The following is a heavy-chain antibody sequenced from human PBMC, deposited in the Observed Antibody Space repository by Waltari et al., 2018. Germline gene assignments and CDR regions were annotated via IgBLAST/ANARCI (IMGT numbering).Heavy chain of an antibody. J-gene: IGHJ4*02. V-gene: IGHV4-30-4*08. D-gene: IGHD4-17*01. CDR1: GDSLSSGAYY. CDR2: IYYSGST. Sequence: QVQLQESGPGLVKPSQTLSLTCTVSGDSLSSGAYYWRCIRPPPGKGLEWIGYIYYSGSTYYNPSLKSRVTISVDTSKNQFSLKLSSVTAADTAVYYCARDVMTTVTKGLDYWGQGTLVTVSS. CDR3: ARDVMTTVTKGLDY.